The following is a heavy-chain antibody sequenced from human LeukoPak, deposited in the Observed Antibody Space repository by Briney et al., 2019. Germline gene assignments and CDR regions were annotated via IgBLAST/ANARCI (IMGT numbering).Heavy chain of an antibody. J-gene: IGHJ4*02. CDR3: ARATGAAAGIDY. CDR2: IHPSGST. Sequence: SETLSLTCDVYSGSFSDYYWTWIRQPPGKGLEWIGEIHPSGSTNYNPSLQSRVTISIDTSKNQFSLKLSSVTAADTAVYYCARATGAAAGIDYWGQGTLVTVSS. CDR1: SGSFSDYY. V-gene: IGHV4-34*01. D-gene: IGHD6-13*01.